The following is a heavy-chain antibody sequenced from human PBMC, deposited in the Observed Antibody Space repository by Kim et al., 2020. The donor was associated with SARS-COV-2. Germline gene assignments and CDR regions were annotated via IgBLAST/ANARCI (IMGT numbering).Heavy chain of an antibody. Sequence: SGSGGSTYYADSVKGRFTISRDNSKNTLYLQMNSLRAEDTAVYYCAKGSGSSDYWGQGTLVTVSS. D-gene: IGHD1-26*01. CDR2: SGSGGST. CDR3: AKGSGSSDY. V-gene: IGHV3-23*01. J-gene: IGHJ4*02.